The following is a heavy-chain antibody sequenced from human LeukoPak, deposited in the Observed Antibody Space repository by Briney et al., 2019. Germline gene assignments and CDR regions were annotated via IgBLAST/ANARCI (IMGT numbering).Heavy chain of an antibody. CDR3: AKDLARGFCGGGSCYPFDY. Sequence: PGGSLRLSCVASGFTFSNFAMTWVRQAPGEGLEWVSTIGGGGDGTYYADSVKGRFTIPRDESKNTLYLQMNSLRAEDTAIYYCAKDLARGFCGGGSCYPFDYWGQGTLVTVSS. CDR1: GFTFSNFA. CDR2: IGGGGDGT. V-gene: IGHV3-23*01. D-gene: IGHD2-15*01. J-gene: IGHJ4*02.